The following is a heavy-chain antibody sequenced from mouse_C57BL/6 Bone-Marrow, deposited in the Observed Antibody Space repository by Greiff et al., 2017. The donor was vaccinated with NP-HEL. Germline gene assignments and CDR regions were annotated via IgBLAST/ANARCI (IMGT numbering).Heavy chain of an antibody. J-gene: IGHJ2*01. CDR2: IYPRSGNT. V-gene: IGHV1-81*01. CDR3: AREVYYYGSSPYY. Sequence: VKLQESGAELARPGASVKLSCKASGYTFTSYGISWVKQRTGQGLEWIGEIYPRSGNTYYNEKFKGKATLTADKSSSTAYMELRSLTSEDSAVYFCAREVYYYGSSPYYWGQGTTLTVSS. CDR1: GYTFTSYG. D-gene: IGHD1-1*01.